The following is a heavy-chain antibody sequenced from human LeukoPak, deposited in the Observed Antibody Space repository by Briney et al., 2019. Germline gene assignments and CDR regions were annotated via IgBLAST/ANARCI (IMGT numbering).Heavy chain of an antibody. CDR2: INSDGSSA. CDR3: ARSTLSRHVVVVTAQYYFDY. V-gene: IGHV3-74*01. CDR1: GFTFSSYG. J-gene: IGHJ4*02. D-gene: IGHD2-21*02. Sequence: GRSLRLSCAASGFTFSSYGMHWVRQAPGKGLVWVSRINSDGSSASYADSVKGRFTISRDNAKNTLYLQINSLRAEDTAVYYCARSTLSRHVVVVTAQYYFDYWGQGTLVTVSS.